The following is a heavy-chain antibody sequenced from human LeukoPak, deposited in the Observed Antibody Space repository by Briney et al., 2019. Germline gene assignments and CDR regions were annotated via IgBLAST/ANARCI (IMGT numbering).Heavy chain of an antibody. Sequence: GASVKVSCKASGYTFTGYYMHWVRQATGQGLEWMGWMNPNSGNTGYAQKFQGRVTMTRNTSISTAYMELSSLRSEDTAVYYCARSAMRRKWLLHTYYFDYWGQGTLVTVSS. CDR3: ARSAMRRKWLLHTYYFDY. V-gene: IGHV1-8*02. J-gene: IGHJ4*02. CDR2: MNPNSGNT. CDR1: GYTFTGYY. D-gene: IGHD3-22*01.